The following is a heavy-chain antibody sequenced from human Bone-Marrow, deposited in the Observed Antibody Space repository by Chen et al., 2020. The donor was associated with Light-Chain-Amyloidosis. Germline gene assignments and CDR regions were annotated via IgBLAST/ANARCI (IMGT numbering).Heavy chain of an antibody. Sequence: EQSGPEVKKPGESLKISCKGSGYTFPNYWIGWVRQMPGKGLEWMGVIYPDDSDARYSPSFEGQVTISADKSITTAYLQWRSLKASDTAMYYCARQRDGYNFDYWGQGTLVTVSS. CDR3: ARQRDGYNFDY. V-gene: IGHV5-51*01. CDR1: GYTFPNYW. D-gene: IGHD5-12*01. J-gene: IGHJ4*02. CDR2: IYPDDSDA.